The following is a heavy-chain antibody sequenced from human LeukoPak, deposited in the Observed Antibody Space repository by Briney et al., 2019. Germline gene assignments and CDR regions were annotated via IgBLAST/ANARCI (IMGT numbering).Heavy chain of an antibody. D-gene: IGHD6-19*01. CDR1: GFTFSSYW. CDR2: IRQDGSEI. V-gene: IGHV3-7*01. J-gene: IGHJ4*02. Sequence: PGGSLRLSCAASGFTFSSYWMSWVRQAPGKGPEWVANIRQDGSEIYYVDSVKGRFTISRDNAKNSLFLQMNSLRAEDTAVYYCASGTIAVALDYWGQGTLVTVSS. CDR3: ASGTIAVALDY.